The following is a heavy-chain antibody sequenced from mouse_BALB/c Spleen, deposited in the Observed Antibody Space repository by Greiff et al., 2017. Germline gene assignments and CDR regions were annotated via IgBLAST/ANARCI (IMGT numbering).Heavy chain of an antibody. CDR2: ISYSGST. D-gene: IGHD2-1*01. CDR3: AKKLPHYYAMDY. J-gene: IGHJ4*01. Sequence: EVKLMESGPSLVKPSQTLSLTCSVTGYSITSDYAWNWIRQFPGNKLEWMGYISYSGSTSYNPSLKSRISITRDTSKNQFFLQLNSVTTEDTATYYCAKKLPHYYAMDYWGQGTSVTVSS. V-gene: IGHV3-2*02. CDR1: GYSITSDYA.